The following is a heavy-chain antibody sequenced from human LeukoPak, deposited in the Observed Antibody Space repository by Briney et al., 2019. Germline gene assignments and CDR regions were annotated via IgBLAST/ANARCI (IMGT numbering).Heavy chain of an antibody. CDR3: ARGLPGVEFFDY. CDR2: ISAYNGKT. Sequence: ASVKVSCKASGYTFTSYAMHWVRQAPGQRLEWMGWISAYNGKTNYAQKLQGRVTMTTDTSTNTAYRELRSLRSDDTAFYYCARGLPGVEFFDYWGQGTLVTVSS. V-gene: IGHV1-18*01. D-gene: IGHD1-1*01. J-gene: IGHJ4*02. CDR1: GYTFTSYA.